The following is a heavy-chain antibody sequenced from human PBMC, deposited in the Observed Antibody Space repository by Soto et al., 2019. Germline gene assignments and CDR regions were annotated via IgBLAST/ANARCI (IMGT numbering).Heavy chain of an antibody. J-gene: IGHJ4*02. Sequence: QVQLQESGPGLVKPSETLSLTCTVSGGSISSYYWSWIRQPPGKGLEWIGYIYYSGSTNYNPSLKSRVTISVDTSKNQFSLKLSSVTAADTVVYYCARGGYYYGSGSYYPPFDYWGQGTLVTVSS. V-gene: IGHV4-59*01. D-gene: IGHD3-10*01. CDR1: GGSISSYY. CDR3: ARGGYYYGSGSYYPPFDY. CDR2: IYYSGST.